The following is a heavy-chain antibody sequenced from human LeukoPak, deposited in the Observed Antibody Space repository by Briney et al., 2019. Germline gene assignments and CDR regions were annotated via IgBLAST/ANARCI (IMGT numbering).Heavy chain of an antibody. D-gene: IGHD2-21*01. CDR2: LYSGSDT. V-gene: IGHV3-53*01. CDR3: ARVGDHFHWFLDL. Sequence: GGSLTLSCAASGFTVSTNYMNWVRPAPGQGLEWVSILYSGSDTYYSNSVQGRFTISRDDSRNTLFLHMSSLKAEDTAIYYCARVGDHFHWFLDLWGRGTLVGVSS. CDR1: GFTVSTNY. J-gene: IGHJ2*01.